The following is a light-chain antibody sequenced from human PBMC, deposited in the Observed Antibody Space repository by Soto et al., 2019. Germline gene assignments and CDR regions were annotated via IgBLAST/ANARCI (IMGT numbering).Light chain of an antibody. CDR3: QQYGSSPRT. V-gene: IGKV3-20*01. CDR2: GAS. CDR1: QSVSSSY. Sequence: EIVLTQSPGTLSLSPGERATLSCRASQSVSSSYLAWYQQKPGQAPRLLIYGASSRATGIPNRFSGSGSGADFTLTISRLEPEDFAVYYCQQYGSSPRTFGPGNKVEIK. J-gene: IGKJ1*01.